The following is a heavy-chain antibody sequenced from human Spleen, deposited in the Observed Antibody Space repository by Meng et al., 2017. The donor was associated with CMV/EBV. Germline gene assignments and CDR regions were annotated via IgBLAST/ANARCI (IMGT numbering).Heavy chain of an antibody. CDR1: GFTLIDYY. D-gene: IGHD4-17*01. J-gene: IGHJ4*02. Sequence: SCEASGFTLIDYYIHWVRQAPGQGLEWMGWIDLNSGGSNSAQKFQDRITMTRDTSISTAYMELKSLRSDDAAVYYCARSFYADYGDYWGRGTLVTVSS. CDR3: ARSFYADYGDY. CDR2: IDLNSGGS. V-gene: IGHV1-2*02.